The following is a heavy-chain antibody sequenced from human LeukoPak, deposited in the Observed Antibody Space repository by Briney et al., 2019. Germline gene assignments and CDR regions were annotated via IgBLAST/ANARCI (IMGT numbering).Heavy chain of an antibody. V-gene: IGHV4-4*07. J-gene: IGHJ4*02. CDR3: ATSKYYYGSGSYWHYFDY. D-gene: IGHD3-10*01. CDR1: GGSISSYY. CDR2: IYTSGST. Sequence: PSETLSLTCTVSGGSISSYYWSWIRQPAGKGLEWIGRIYTSGSTNCNPSLKSRVTMSVDTSKNQFSLKLSSVTAADTAVYYCATSKYYYGSGSYWHYFDYWGQGTLVTVSS.